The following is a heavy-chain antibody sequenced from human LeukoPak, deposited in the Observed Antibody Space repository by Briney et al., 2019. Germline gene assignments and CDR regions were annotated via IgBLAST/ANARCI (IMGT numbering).Heavy chain of an antibody. CDR2: IYYSGST. Sequence: SQTLSLTCTVSGGPISSGGYFWSWIRQHPGKGLEWIGYIYYSGSTYYNPSLNSRVSISLDTSKHQFSLKLNSVTAADTAVYYCXRGXGXSAXFDYWGQGTLVTVS. CDR3: XRGXGXSAXFDY. CDR1: GGPISSGGYF. V-gene: IGHV4-31*03. D-gene: IGHD4-17*01. J-gene: IGHJ4*02.